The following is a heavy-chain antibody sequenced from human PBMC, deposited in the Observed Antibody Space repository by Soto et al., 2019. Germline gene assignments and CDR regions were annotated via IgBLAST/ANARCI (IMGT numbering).Heavy chain of an antibody. J-gene: IGHJ4*02. D-gene: IGHD6-13*01. Sequence: SETLSLTCAVSSGSISSSNWWSWVRQPPGKGLEWIGEIYHSGSTNYNPSLKSRVTISVDKSKNQFSLKLSSVTAADTAVYYCASRPTYSSSWLFSDYWGQGTLVTGSS. CDR1: SGSISSSNW. CDR3: ASRPTYSSSWLFSDY. CDR2: IYHSGST. V-gene: IGHV4-4*02.